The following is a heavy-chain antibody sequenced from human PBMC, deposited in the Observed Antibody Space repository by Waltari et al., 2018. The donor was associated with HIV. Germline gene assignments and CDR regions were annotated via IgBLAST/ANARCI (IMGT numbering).Heavy chain of an antibody. D-gene: IGHD2-2*01. Sequence: QVQLVQSGAEVKKPGASVKVSCKASGYTFTSYDINWVRQATGQGLGWIGWSNPNSGNTGYAPKFQGRVTRTRDTSISTAYMELSSLRSDDTAVYYCARALGRGYCSSTSCFFDYWGQGPLVTVSS. J-gene: IGHJ4*02. CDR1: GYTFTSYD. CDR3: ARALGRGYCSSTSCFFDY. V-gene: IGHV1-8*01. CDR2: SNPNSGNT.